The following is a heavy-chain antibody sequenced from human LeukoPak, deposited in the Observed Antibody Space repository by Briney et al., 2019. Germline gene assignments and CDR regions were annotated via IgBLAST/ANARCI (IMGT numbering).Heavy chain of an antibody. D-gene: IGHD6-13*01. CDR2: INTNTGNP. V-gene: IGHV7-4-1*02. CDR3: ATTEAYSSSSYAFDI. CDR1: GYTFTSYA. J-gene: IGHJ3*02. Sequence: VSVKVSCKASGYTFTSYAMNWVRQAPGQGLEWMGWINTNTGNPTYAQGFTGRFVFSLDTSVSTAYLQISSLKAEDTAVYYCATTEAYSSSSYAFDIWGQGTMVTVSS.